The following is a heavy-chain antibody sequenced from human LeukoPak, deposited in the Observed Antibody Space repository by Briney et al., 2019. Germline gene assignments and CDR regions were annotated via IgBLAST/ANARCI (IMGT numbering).Heavy chain of an antibody. CDR2: ISGSGGST. D-gene: IGHD3-22*01. V-gene: IGHV3-23*01. CDR1: GFTFSSYA. CDR3: AKDVGYYDSSGYASL. J-gene: IGHJ4*02. Sequence: PGGSLRLSCAASGFTFSSYAMSWVRQAPGKGLEGVSAISGSGGSTYYADSGKGRFTISRDNSKNTRYLQMNSLRAEDTAVYYCAKDVGYYDSSGYASLWGQGTLVTVSS.